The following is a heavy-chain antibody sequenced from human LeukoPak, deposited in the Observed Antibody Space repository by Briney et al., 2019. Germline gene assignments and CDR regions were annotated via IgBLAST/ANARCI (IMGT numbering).Heavy chain of an antibody. D-gene: IGHD5-18*01. J-gene: IGHJ3*02. Sequence: SETLSLTCAVYGGSFSGYYWKWVRQPPGKGLEWVGEINHSGSTNYTPSLKSRVTISVDTSKNQFSLKLSSVTAADTAVYYCARGRRGYSYGYAFDIWGQGTMVTVSS. CDR2: INHSGST. V-gene: IGHV4-34*01. CDR3: ARGRRGYSYGYAFDI. CDR1: GGSFSGYY.